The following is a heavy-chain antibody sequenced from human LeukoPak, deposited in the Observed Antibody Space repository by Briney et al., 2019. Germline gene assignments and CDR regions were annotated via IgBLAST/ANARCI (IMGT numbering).Heavy chain of an antibody. CDR1: GFTFISYW. CDR3: ARESPEWSYYYYYMDV. V-gene: IGHV3-7*01. D-gene: IGHD3-3*01. J-gene: IGHJ6*03. CDR2: IKQDGSEK. Sequence: GGSLRLSCAASGFTFISYWMSWVRQAPGKGLEWVANIKQDGSEKYYVDSVKGRFTISRDNAKNSLYLQMNSLRAEDTAEYYCARESPEWSYYYYYMDVWGKGTTVTVSS.